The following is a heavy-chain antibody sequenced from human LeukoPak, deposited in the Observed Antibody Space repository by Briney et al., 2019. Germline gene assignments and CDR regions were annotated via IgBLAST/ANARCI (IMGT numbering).Heavy chain of an antibody. CDR1: GVTISSYY. V-gene: IGHV4-59*01. CDR2: TYNSGGT. D-gene: IGHD4-23*01. Sequence: SETLSLTCTVSGVTISSYYWSWIRQPPGKGLEWIGNTYNSGGTNYNPSLKSRVTTSVDTSNNQFSLKLTSVTAADTAVYYCARYRGNSNGGFDPWGEGTLVTVSS. J-gene: IGHJ5*02. CDR3: ARYRGNSNGGFDP.